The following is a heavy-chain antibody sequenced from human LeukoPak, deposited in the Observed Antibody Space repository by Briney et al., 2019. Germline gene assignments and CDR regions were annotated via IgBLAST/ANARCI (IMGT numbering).Heavy chain of an antibody. J-gene: IGHJ6*03. D-gene: IGHD2-15*01. V-gene: IGHV4-34*01. CDR1: GGSFSGYY. CDR2: INHSGST. Sequence: SETLSLTCAVYGGSFSGYYWSWIRQPPGKGLEWIGEINHSGSTDHNPSLKSRVTISVDTSKNQFSLKLSSVTAADTAVYYCARARSCYPIYYYYYYMDVWGKGTTVTVSS. CDR3: ARARSCYPIYYYYYYMDV.